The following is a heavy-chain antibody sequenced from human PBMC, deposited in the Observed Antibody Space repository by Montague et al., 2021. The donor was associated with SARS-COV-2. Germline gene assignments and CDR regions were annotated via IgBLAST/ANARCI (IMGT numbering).Heavy chain of an antibody. Sequence: SETLSLTCAVSGGSISSGNWWSWVRQPPGRGLEWIGEIYHSGSTNYNPSLKSRVTISVDTSKNQFSLKLSSVTAADTAVYYCARQRRYQLPITIFGVVMADAFDIWGQGTMVTVSS. V-gene: IGHV4-4*02. J-gene: IGHJ3*02. D-gene: IGHD3-3*01. CDR1: GGSISSGNW. CDR3: ARQRRYQLPITIFGVVMADAFDI. CDR2: IYHSGST.